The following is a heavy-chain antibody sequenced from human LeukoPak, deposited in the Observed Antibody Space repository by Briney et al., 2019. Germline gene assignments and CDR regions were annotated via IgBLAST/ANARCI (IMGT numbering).Heavy chain of an antibody. Sequence: GASVKVSCKASGYTFTGYYMHWVRQAPGQGLEWMGWINTNSGGTNYAQKFQGRVTMTRDTSISTAYMELSSLRSEDTAVDYCARGPYSYGSGSYYKEELYYYYYYMDVWGKGTTVTISS. CDR3: ARGPYSYGSGSYYKEELYYYYYYMDV. J-gene: IGHJ6*03. V-gene: IGHV1-2*02. CDR2: INTNSGGT. D-gene: IGHD3-10*01. CDR1: GYTFTGYY.